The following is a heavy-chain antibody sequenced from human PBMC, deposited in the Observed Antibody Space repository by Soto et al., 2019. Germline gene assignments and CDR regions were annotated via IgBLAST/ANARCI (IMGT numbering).Heavy chain of an antibody. D-gene: IGHD6-13*01. CDR1: GGSISSYY. CDR3: ASSSWYGGYFDY. CDR2: IYYSWST. J-gene: IGHJ4*02. V-gene: IGHV4-59*01. Sequence: PSETLSLTCTVSGGSISSYYWSWIRQPPGKGLEWIGYIYYSWSTNYNPSLKSRVTISVDTSKNQFSLKLSSVTAADTAVYYCASSSWYGGYFDYWGQGTLVTVSS.